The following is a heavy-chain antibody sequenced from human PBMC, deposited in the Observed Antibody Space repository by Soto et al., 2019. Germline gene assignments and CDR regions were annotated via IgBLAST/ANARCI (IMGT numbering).Heavy chain of an antibody. CDR2: ISYDGSNK. CDR3: ARAASRGRSWFDP. V-gene: IGHV3-30*03. D-gene: IGHD2-15*01. CDR1: GFTFSSYG. J-gene: IGHJ5*02. Sequence: PGGSLRLSCAASGFTFSSYGMHWVRQAPGKGLEWVAVISYDGSNKYYADSVKGRFTISRDNSKNTLYLQMNSLRAEGTAVYYCARAASRGRSWFDPWGQGTLVTVSS.